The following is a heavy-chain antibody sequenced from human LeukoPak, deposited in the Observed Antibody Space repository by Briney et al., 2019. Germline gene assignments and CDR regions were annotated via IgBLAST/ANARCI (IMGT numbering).Heavy chain of an antibody. CDR3: ARVMRSGYYYQLHDAFDI. Sequence: PSETLSLTCTVSGGSISSYYWSWIRQPPGKGLEWLGYIYYSGSTNYNPPLKSRVTISVDTSKNQFSLKLSSVTAADTAVYYCARVMRSGYYYQLHDAFDIWGQGTMVTVSS. CDR1: GGSISSYY. CDR2: IYYSGST. D-gene: IGHD3-22*01. J-gene: IGHJ3*02. V-gene: IGHV4-59*01.